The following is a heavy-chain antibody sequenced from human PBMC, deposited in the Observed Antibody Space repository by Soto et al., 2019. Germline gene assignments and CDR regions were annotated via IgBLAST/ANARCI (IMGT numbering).Heavy chain of an antibody. CDR2: ISGSGGST. D-gene: IGHD1-26*01. J-gene: IGHJ4*02. V-gene: IGHV3-23*01. CDR1: GFTFSSYA. Sequence: GGSLRLSCAASGFTFSSYAMSWVRQAPGKGLGWVSAISGSGGSTYYADSVKGRFTISRDNSKNTLYLQMNSLRAEDTAVYYCAKDHTENPVGASPVTYWGQGTLVTVSS. CDR3: AKDHTENPVGASPVTY.